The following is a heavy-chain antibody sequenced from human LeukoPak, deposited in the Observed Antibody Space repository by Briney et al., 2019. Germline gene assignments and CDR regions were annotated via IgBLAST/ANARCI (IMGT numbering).Heavy chain of an antibody. CDR1: GFTVSNNY. J-gene: IGHJ5*02. Sequence: GGSLRLSCAASGFTVSNNYMTWVRQAPGKGLECVSVIYSGGSTYSADSVRGRFTISRDNSKNTLYLQMNSLRAEDTAVYYCARDRGEMDYEPSWGQGTLVTVSS. V-gene: IGHV3-53*01. CDR2: IYSGGST. CDR3: ARDRGEMDYEPS. D-gene: IGHD4-17*01.